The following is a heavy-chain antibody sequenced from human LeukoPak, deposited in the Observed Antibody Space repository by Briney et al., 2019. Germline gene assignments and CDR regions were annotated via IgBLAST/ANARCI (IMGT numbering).Heavy chain of an antibody. D-gene: IGHD4-17*01. CDR3: ARDRLHYGEYEKTFDY. CDR2: ISGSGGST. Sequence: GGSLRLSCAASGFTFSSYAMSWVRQAPGKGLEWVSAISGSGGSTCYADSVKGRFTISRDNAKNSLYLQMNSLRAEDTAVYYCARDRLHYGEYEKTFDYWGQGTLVTVSS. CDR1: GFTFSSYA. V-gene: IGHV3-23*01. J-gene: IGHJ4*02.